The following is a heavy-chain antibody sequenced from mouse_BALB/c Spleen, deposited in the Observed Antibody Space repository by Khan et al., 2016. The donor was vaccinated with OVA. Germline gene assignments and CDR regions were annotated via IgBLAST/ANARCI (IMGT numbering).Heavy chain of an antibody. CDR3: ARLTYYYNSEGFTY. CDR1: GFTFSTYG. J-gene: IGHJ3*01. D-gene: IGHD1-1*01. Sequence: EVELVESGGDLVKPGGSLKLSCVASGFTFSTYGMSWVRQTPDMRLEWVATISSGGHYTYYPDSVKGQFTISRDNAKNTLYLQMSSLKSEDTAIYYCARLTYYYNSEGFTYWGQGTLVTVSA. V-gene: IGHV5-6*01. CDR2: ISSGGHYT.